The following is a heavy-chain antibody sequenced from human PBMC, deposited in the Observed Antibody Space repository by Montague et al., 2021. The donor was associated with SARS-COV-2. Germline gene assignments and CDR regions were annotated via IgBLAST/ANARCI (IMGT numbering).Heavy chain of an antibody. CDR2: ISNSGSR. J-gene: IGHJ6*03. CDR3: ARDRRGVAIAGRAYYYYIDV. V-gene: IGHV4-61*09. CDR1: GASISSANDY. D-gene: IGHD2-15*01. Sequence: TLSLTCSVSGASISSANDYWTWIRQPAGKGLEWIGHISNSGSRSYNPSLKSRVTIILDTSKQQFSLELTSVTAADTAVYYCARDRRGVAIAGRAYYYYIDVWGKGTTVTVSS.